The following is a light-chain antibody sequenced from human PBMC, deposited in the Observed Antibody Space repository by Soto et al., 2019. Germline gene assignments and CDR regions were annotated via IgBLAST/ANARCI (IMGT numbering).Light chain of an antibody. Sequence: DIQLTQSPSFLSASVGDRVTITCRASQSISTCLAWYQQKPGEAPKLLIYAASTLQSGVPSRFSGRGSGTDITLTISRLQAEYVATYYHQQLDHYPAFGPGTKVEIK. V-gene: IGKV1-9*01. CDR2: AAS. J-gene: IGKJ4*01. CDR3: QQLDHYPA. CDR1: QSISTC.